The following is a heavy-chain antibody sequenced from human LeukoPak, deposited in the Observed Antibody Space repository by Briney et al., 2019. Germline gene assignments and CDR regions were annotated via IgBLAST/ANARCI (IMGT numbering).Heavy chain of an antibody. CDR2: ISSSSSYI. CDR3: ARESRVGGDAFDI. Sequence: PGGSLTLSCAASGFTFSSYSMNWVRQAPGKGLEWVSSISSSSSYIYYADSVKGRFTISRDNAKNSLYLQMNSLRAEDTAVYYCARESRVGGDAFDIWGQGTMVTVSS. D-gene: IGHD1-26*01. J-gene: IGHJ3*02. CDR1: GFTFSSYS. V-gene: IGHV3-21*01.